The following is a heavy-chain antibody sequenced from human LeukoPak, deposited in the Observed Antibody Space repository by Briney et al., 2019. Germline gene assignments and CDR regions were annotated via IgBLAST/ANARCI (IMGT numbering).Heavy chain of an antibody. J-gene: IGHJ4*02. Sequence: SGPTLVNPTQTLTLTCTFSGCSLSTSGMCVSWIRQPPGKALEWLARIDWDDDKYYSTSLKTRLTISKATSKNQVVLTMTNMDPVDTTTYHCAGGTAMVSVIFDYWGQGTLVTVSS. CDR1: GCSLSTSGMC. V-gene: IGHV2-70*11. CDR3: AGGTAMVSVIFDY. D-gene: IGHD5-18*01. CDR2: IDWDDDK.